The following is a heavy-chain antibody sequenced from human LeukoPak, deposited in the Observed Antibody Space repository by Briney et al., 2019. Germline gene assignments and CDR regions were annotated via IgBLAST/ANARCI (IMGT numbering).Heavy chain of an antibody. CDR1: GFTFSRFW. V-gene: IGHV3-7*01. D-gene: IGHD6-6*01. CDR2: IKQDGSEK. J-gene: IGHJ4*02. Sequence: PGESLRLSCAASGFTFSRFWMSWVRQAPGKGLEWVAHIKQDGSEKNYVDSVTGRFTISRDNAKNLLYLQLNSLRVEDTVVYFCARVTEQVALDYWGEGTLVTVSS. CDR3: ARVTEQVALDY.